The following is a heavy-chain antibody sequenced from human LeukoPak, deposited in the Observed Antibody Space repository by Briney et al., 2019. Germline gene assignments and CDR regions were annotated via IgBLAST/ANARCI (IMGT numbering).Heavy chain of an antibody. CDR1: GFSFNGDW. CDR3: AKDPTPKLWFGDEVGAFDI. CDR2: ISGSGGST. D-gene: IGHD3-10*01. V-gene: IGHV3-23*01. J-gene: IGHJ3*02. Sequence: PGGSLRLSCVASGFSFNGDWMNWVRQAPGKGLEWVSAISGSGGSTYYADSVKGRFTISRDNSKNTLYLQMNSLRAEDTAVYYCAKDPTPKLWFGDEVGAFDIWGQGTMVTVSS.